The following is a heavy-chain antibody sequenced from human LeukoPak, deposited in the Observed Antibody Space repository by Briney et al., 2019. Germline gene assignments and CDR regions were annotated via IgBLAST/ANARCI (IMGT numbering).Heavy chain of an antibody. CDR2: IISSSTI. CDR1: GFTFSSYS. V-gene: IGHV3-48*04. J-gene: IGHJ4*02. CDR3: AREQWLVRGVDY. D-gene: IGHD6-19*01. Sequence: GGSLTLSCAASGFTFSSYSMNWVRQAPGKGLEWVSYIISSSTIYYPDSVTGRFTISRDNAKNSLYLQMNSLRAEDTAVYYCAREQWLVRGVDYWGQGTLVTVSS.